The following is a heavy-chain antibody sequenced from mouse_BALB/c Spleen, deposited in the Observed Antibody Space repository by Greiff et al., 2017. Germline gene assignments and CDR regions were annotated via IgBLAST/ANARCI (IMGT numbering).Heavy chain of an antibody. CDR1: GFTFSSFG. CDR3: ARSYYGYGYAMDY. J-gene: IGHJ4*01. V-gene: IGHV5-17*02. CDR2: ISSGSSTI. Sequence: EVKLMESGGGLVQPGGSRKLSCAASGFTFSSFGMHWVRQAPEKGLEWVAYISSGSSTIYYADTVKGRFTISRDNPKNTLFLQMTSLRSEDTAMYYCARSYYGYGYAMDYWGQGTSVTVSS. D-gene: IGHD1-2*01.